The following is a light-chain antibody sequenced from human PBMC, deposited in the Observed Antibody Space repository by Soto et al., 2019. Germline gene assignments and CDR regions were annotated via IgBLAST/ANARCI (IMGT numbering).Light chain of an antibody. Sequence: DIQMTQSPSTLSASVGDRVTITCRASQSINNWLAWYPQKPGKAPKLLIYEASNLDIGVPSRFSGSGSGTEFTLTISSLQPDDFATYYCQQYDTYWTCGQGTKVEIK. V-gene: IGKV1-5*03. CDR2: EAS. J-gene: IGKJ1*01. CDR1: QSINNW. CDR3: QQYDTYWT.